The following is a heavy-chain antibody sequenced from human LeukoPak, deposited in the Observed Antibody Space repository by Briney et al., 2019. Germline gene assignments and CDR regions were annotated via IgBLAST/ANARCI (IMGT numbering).Heavy chain of an antibody. CDR3: AEGTTG. V-gene: IGHV3-7*01. Sequence: GGSLRLSCATSGFTFSRHWMSWVRHVPGKGLEWVANINQDGSGKYYVDSVKGRFTISRDNAKNSLYLQMNSLRSEDTAIYYCAEGTTGWGQGTLVTVSS. D-gene: IGHD1-1*01. J-gene: IGHJ1*01. CDR1: GFTFSRHW. CDR2: INQDGSGK.